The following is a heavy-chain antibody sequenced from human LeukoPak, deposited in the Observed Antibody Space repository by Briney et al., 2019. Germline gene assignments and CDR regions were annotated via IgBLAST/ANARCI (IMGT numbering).Heavy chain of an antibody. CDR2: IIPIFGTA. CDR3: ARRAYDFWSGHDAFDI. CDR1: GGTFSSYA. J-gene: IGHJ3*02. V-gene: IGHV1-69*05. Sequence: AAPVKVSCKASGGTFSSYAISWVRQAPGQGLEWMGGIIPIFGTANYAQKFQGRVTITTDESTSTAYMELSSLRSDDTAVYYCARRAYDFWSGHDAFDIWGQGTMVTVSS. D-gene: IGHD3-3*01.